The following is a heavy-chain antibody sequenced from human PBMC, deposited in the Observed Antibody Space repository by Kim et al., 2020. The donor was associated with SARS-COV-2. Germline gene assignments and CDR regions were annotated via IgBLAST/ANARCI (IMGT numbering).Heavy chain of an antibody. CDR1: GFSLTTSEVN. V-gene: IGHV2-5*01. J-gene: IGHJ3*01. D-gene: IGHD3-22*01. CDR3: AHRRRVSDDSSELVA. CDR2: IYGHGDK. Sequence: SGPTLVNPKQTLTLTCTFSGFSLTTSEVNVSWIRQPPGKALEWLALIYGHGDKRYSPSLKSRLTITKDTSKNQVVLTMTNMDPVDTATYYCAHRRRVSDDSSELVAWGQGTMVSVSS.